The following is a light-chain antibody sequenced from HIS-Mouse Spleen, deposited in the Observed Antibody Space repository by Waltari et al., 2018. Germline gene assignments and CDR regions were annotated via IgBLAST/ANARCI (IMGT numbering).Light chain of an antibody. CDR2: DVS. CDR1: SSYVGGYTY. CDR3: SSYTSSSTWV. V-gene: IGLV2-14*03. J-gene: IGLJ3*02. Sequence: QSALTQPASVSGSPGQSITISCTGTSSYVGGYTYSSWYQQPPGKAPKLMIYDVSNRPSGVSNRFSGSKSGNTASLTISGLQAEDEADYYCSSYTSSSTWVFGGGTKLTVL.